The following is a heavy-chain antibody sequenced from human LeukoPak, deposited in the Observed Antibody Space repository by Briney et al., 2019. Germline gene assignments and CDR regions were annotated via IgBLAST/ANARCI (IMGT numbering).Heavy chain of an antibody. Sequence: SGGSLRLSCAASRFTLSNYWMSWVRQAPGKGLEWVANIKQDGGEKYYVDSVKGRFTISRDNAKNSLYLQMNSLRAEDTAVYYCARDHLRVGATGASDTWGQGTMVTVS. CDR1: RFTLSNYW. CDR3: ARDHLRVGATGASDT. J-gene: IGHJ3*02. CDR2: IKQDGGEK. V-gene: IGHV3-7*05. D-gene: IGHD1-26*01.